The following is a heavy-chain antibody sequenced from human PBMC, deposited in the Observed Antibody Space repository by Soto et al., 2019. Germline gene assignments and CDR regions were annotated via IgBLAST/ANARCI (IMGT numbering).Heavy chain of an antibody. CDR1: GYTFTTYT. V-gene: IGHV1-3*01. D-gene: IGHD6-13*01. Sequence: QVPLVQSGAEVKKPGASVMLSCKASGYTFTTYTMNWVRQAPGQRREWMGWINPVNGNTKSSQKFQDRVIITRDTSASTAYMELRSLRSEDTAVYYCARGIATGQLDPWGQATLVIVSS. J-gene: IGHJ5*02. CDR3: ARGIATGQLDP. CDR2: INPVNGNT.